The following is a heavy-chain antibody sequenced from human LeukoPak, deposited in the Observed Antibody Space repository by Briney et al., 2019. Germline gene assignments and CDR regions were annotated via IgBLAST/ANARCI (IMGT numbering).Heavy chain of an antibody. CDR3: ARVLNGYNIRDYFDY. V-gene: IGHV1-69*13. CDR1: GGTFSSYA. D-gene: IGHD5-24*01. Sequence: SVKVSCKASGGTFSSYAISWVRQAPGQGLEWMGGIIPIFGTANCAQKFQGRVTITADESTSTVYMELSSLRSDDTAVYYCARVLNGYNIRDYFDYWGQGTLVTVSS. J-gene: IGHJ4*02. CDR2: IIPIFGTA.